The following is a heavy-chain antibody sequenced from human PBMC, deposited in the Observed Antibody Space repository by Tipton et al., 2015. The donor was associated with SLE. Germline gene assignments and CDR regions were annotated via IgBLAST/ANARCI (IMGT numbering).Heavy chain of an antibody. D-gene: IGHD6-13*01. J-gene: IGHJ3*02. CDR1: GFTFSGYW. CDR2: IKYDGSDK. V-gene: IGHV3-7*01. Sequence: SLRLSCEVSGFTFSGYWMSWVRQTPGRGLEWLANIKYDGSDKYYVDSVRGRFTISRDNAKNSLYLQMNSLRAEDTAVFYCAREGSHDAFDIWGQGTMVIVSS. CDR3: AREGSHDAFDI.